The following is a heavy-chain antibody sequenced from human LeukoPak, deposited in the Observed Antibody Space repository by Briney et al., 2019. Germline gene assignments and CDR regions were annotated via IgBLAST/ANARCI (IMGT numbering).Heavy chain of an antibody. CDR3: ARDQGHFDY. CDR1: GFTFSTYG. CDR2: IWYDGSNK. Sequence: GGSLRLSCAASGFTFSTYGMHWVRHAPGKGLEWVAVIWYDGSNKYYADSVKGRFTISRDNSKNTLYLQMNSLRAEDTAVYYCARDQGHFDYWGQGTLVTVSS. J-gene: IGHJ4*02. V-gene: IGHV3-33*01.